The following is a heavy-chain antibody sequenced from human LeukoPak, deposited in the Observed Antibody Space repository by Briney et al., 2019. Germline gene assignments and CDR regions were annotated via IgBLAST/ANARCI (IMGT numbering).Heavy chain of an antibody. Sequence: GGSLRLSCAASGFTFSTYSFNWVRQAPGKGLEWVSSISDGSTYIFYADSLKGRFIISRDNSKNTLYLQMNSLRVEDTATYYCARESGYRYDSRDFDRWGQGTLVTVSS. CDR2: ISDGSTYI. J-gene: IGHJ4*02. V-gene: IGHV3-21*04. CDR3: ARESGYRYDSRDFDR. D-gene: IGHD6-25*01. CDR1: GFTFSTYS.